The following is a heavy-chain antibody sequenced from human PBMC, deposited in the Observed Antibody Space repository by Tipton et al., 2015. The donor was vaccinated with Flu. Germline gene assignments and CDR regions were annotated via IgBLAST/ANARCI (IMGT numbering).Heavy chain of an antibody. CDR3: VRASDILTGFPLPGFDY. CDR2: IYPVDSDT. CDR1: GSSFTSNW. Sequence: QLVQSGPEVKKPGESLKISCKGSGSSFTSNWIGWVRQMPGKGLEWMGIIYPVDSDTRYSPSFQGQVTISADRSISTAYLQWSSLEASDTAMYYWVRASDILTGFPLPGFDYWGQGTLVTVSS. D-gene: IGHD3-9*01. J-gene: IGHJ4*02. V-gene: IGHV5-51*03.